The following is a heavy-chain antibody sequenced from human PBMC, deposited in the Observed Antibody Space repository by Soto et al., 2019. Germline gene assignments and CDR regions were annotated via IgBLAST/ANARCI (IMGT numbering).Heavy chain of an antibody. J-gene: IGHJ5*02. CDR3: AKGDNLGPKTDYPFDP. CDR1: GDSVSSNTAS. Sequence: SQTLSLTCAISGDSVSSNTASWNWIRQSPSRGLEWLGRTYFRSKWYTDYAVSVKSRIIINPDTSNNQFSLQLNSVTPEDTAVYFCAKGDNLGPKTDYPFDPWGQGIMVTVSS. CDR2: TYFRSKWYT. D-gene: IGHD4-17*01. V-gene: IGHV6-1*01.